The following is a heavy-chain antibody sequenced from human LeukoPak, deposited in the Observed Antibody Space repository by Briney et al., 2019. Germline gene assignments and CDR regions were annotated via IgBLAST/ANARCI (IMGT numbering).Heavy chain of an antibody. D-gene: IGHD3-10*01. CDR2: IYYSGST. J-gene: IGHJ6*03. CDR3: AREVWFGESYYYMDV. V-gene: IGHV4-39*07. CDR1: GGSISSSSYY. Sequence: SETLSLTCTVSGGSISSSSYYWGWIRQPPGKGLEWIGSIYYSGSTYYNPSLKSRVTISVDTSKNQFSLKLSSVTAADTAVYYCAREVWFGESYYYMDVWGKGTTVTISS.